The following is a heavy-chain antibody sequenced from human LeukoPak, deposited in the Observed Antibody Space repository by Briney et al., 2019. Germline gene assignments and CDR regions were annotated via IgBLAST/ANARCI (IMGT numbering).Heavy chain of an antibody. Sequence: SETLSLTCTVSGGSLSSSDYHWGWIRQPPGKGVEWIGSMYYGGSTYYNPSLKSRVTISVDTSKNQFSLKLSSVTAADTAVYFCARDRGSITMIVDTSWGQGTLVTVSS. D-gene: IGHD3-22*01. V-gene: IGHV4-39*07. CDR2: MYYGGST. CDR3: ARDRGSITMIVDTS. J-gene: IGHJ4*02. CDR1: GGSLSSSDYH.